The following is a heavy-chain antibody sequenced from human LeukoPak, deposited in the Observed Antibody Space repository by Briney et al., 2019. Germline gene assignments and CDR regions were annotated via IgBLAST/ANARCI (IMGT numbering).Heavy chain of an antibody. D-gene: IGHD4-17*01. CDR2: IYSGGST. J-gene: IGHJ3*02. Sequence: GGSLRLSCAASGFTVSSNYMSWVRQAPGKELEWVSVIYSGGSTYYADSVKGRFTISRDNSKNTLYLQMNSLRAEDTAVYYCARGLRRVTTFPGAFDIWGQGTMVTVSS. CDR3: ARGLRRVTTFPGAFDI. V-gene: IGHV3-66*01. CDR1: GFTVSSNY.